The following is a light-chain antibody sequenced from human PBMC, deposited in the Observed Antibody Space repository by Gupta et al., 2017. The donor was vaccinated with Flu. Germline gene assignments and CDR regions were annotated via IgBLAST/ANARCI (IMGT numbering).Light chain of an antibody. CDR1: QSINIW. CDR2: KAS. Sequence: DIQMTQSPSALSASVGDRVTITCRASQSINIWLAWYQQKPGKAPKLLIYKASSLESGVPSRFSGSGSGTEFTLTISSLQPDDFATYYCQQDNSYSRTFGQGTKVEIK. CDR3: QQDNSYSRT. V-gene: IGKV1-5*03. J-gene: IGKJ1*01.